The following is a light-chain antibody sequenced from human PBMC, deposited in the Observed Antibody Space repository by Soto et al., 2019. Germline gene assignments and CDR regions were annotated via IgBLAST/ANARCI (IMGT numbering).Light chain of an antibody. CDR3: QQYSNWPL. CDR2: DAP. J-gene: IGKJ3*01. Sequence: EIVMTQSPATLSVSPGERATLSCRASQSISNNLAWYQQKPGQTPRLLIYDAPTRATGIPARFSGSGSGTEFTLTISSLQSEDFAAYYCQQYSNWPLFGPGTKVDIK. CDR1: QSISNN. V-gene: IGKV3-15*01.